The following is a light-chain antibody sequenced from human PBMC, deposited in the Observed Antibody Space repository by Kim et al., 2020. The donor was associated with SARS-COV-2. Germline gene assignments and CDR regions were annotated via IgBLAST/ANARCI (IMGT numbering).Light chain of an antibody. CDR2: KAS. CDR3: QQYLTWR. CDR1: QTINDY. V-gene: IGKV1-5*03. J-gene: IGKJ1*01. Sequence: DIQMTQSPSTLSASVGDRVTITCRASQTINDYLAWYQHKLGEAPKLLIYKASTLQSGVPSRFSGSGSGTEFTLTISSLQPDDFGTYICQQYLTWRFGQGTKVDIK.